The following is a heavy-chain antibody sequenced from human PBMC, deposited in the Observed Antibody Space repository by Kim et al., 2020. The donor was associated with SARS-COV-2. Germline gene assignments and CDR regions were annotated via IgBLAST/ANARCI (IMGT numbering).Heavy chain of an antibody. V-gene: IGHV3-33*06. CDR1: GFTFSSYG. J-gene: IGHJ6*02. Sequence: GGSLRLSCAASGFTFSSYGMHWVRQAPGKGLEWVAVIWYDGSNKYYADSVKGRFTISRDNSKNTLYLQMNSLRAEDTAVYYCAKDGYYGSGSYWRGPPDVWGQGTTDTVSS. CDR2: IWYDGSNK. D-gene: IGHD3-10*01. CDR3: AKDGYYGSGSYWRGPPDV.